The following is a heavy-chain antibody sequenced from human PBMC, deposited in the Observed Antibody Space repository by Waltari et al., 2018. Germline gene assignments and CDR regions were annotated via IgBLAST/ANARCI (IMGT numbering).Heavy chain of an antibody. CDR1: GGSISSYY. Sequence: QVQLQESGPGLVKPSETLSLTCTVPGGSISSYYWSWLRQPPGQGVGWIGYIYYSGSTNYNPSLKSRVTISVDTSKNQFSLKLSSVTAADTAVYYCARAGSDYDILTGYNYYYYMDVWGKGTTVTVSS. J-gene: IGHJ6*03. V-gene: IGHV4-59*01. CDR3: ARAGSDYDILTGYNYYYYMDV. D-gene: IGHD3-9*01. CDR2: IYYSGST.